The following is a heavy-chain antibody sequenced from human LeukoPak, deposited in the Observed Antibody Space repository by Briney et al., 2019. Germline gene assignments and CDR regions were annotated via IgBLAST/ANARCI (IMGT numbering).Heavy chain of an antibody. CDR1: GFTFSTAW. D-gene: IGHD2-21*01. J-gene: IGHJ4*02. CDR2: IKSNSDGGTT. Sequence: GGSLRLSCVASGFTFSTAWMSWLRQAPGKGLEWVGRIKSNSDGGTTDYAASVKCRFTISRDDSKNTVYLQMNSLKTEDTAVYYCLWWDYWGQGTLVTVSS. CDR3: LWWDY. V-gene: IGHV3-15*01.